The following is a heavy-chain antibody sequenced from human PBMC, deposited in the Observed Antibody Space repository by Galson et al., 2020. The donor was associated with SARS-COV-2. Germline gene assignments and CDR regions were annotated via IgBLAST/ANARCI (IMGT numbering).Heavy chain of an antibody. CDR3: ARRDRDGPYYSCPMDG. CDR2: ISDFNGVT. Sequence: GESLKISCNASGYTFTNYGFNWVRQAPGQGLEWMGWISDFNGVTNYAHNLQGRVTMPADTSTNTAYMELRSLRSDDTAVYYCARRDRDGPYYSCPMDGWCQGTTVTVS. D-gene: IGHD3-10*01. CDR1: GYTFTNYG. J-gene: IGHJ6*02. V-gene: IGHV1-18*01.